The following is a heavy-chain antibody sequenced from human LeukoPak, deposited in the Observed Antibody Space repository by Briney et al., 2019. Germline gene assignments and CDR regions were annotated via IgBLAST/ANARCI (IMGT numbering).Heavy chain of an antibody. Sequence: PSETLSLTCAVYGGSFSGYYWSWIRQPPGKGLEWIGEINHSGSTNYNPPLKSRVTISVDTSKNQFSLKLSSVTAADTAVYYCARGGTRDDYVWGSYRWKYYFDYWGQGTLVTVSS. CDR2: INHSGST. CDR3: ARGGTRDDYVWGSYRWKYYFDY. J-gene: IGHJ4*02. CDR1: GGSFSGYY. V-gene: IGHV4-34*01. D-gene: IGHD3-16*02.